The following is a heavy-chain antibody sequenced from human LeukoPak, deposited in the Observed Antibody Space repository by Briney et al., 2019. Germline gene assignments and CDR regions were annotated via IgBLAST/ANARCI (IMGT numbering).Heavy chain of an antibody. CDR3: ARDYDILTGSPGDFDY. CDR2: ISAYNGNT. CDR1: GYTFTSYY. J-gene: IGHJ4*02. Sequence: ASVKVSCKASGYTFTSYYMHWVRQAPGQGLEWMGWISAYNGNTNYAQKLQGRVTMTTDTSTSTAYMELRSLRSDDTAVYYCARDYDILTGSPGDFDYWGQGTLVTVSS. V-gene: IGHV1-18*04. D-gene: IGHD3-9*01.